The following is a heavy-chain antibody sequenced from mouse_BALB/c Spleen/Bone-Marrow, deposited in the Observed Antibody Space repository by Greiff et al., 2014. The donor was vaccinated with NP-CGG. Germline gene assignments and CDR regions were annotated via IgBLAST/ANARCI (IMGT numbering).Heavy chain of an antibody. V-gene: IGHV1-62-2*01. D-gene: IGHD2-10*02. J-gene: IGHJ1*01. CDR3: ARHESYGNYLYFDV. CDR2: FYPGSGSI. CDR1: GYTFTEYI. Sequence: LEESGAGLMKPGASVKLSCKASGYTFTEYIIHWVKQRSGQGLEWIGWFYPGSGSIKYNEKFKDKATLTADKSSSTVYMELSRLTSEDSAVYFCARHESYGNYLYFDVWGAGTTVTVSS.